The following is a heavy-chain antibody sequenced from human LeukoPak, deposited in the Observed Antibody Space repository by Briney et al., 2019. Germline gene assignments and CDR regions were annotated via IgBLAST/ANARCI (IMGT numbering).Heavy chain of an antibody. V-gene: IGHV4-39*01. D-gene: IGHD1-26*01. CDR3: ARHGTVSSGSYFDY. J-gene: IGHJ4*02. CDR2: LHYTGST. CDR1: GGSIIATNY. Sequence: SETLSLTCTVSGGSIIATNYWAWVRQPPGKGLERIGSLHYTGSTFTNPSLKSRVTMSVDTSKNQLSLKLSSVTAADTAVYYCARHGTVSSGSYFDYWGQGTQVTLS.